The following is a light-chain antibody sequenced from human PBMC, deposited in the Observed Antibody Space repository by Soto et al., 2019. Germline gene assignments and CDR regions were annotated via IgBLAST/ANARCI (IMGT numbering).Light chain of an antibody. CDR1: QSVTSSY. J-gene: IGKJ1*01. CDR2: GAS. Sequence: EIVLTQSPGTLSLSPGERATLSCRASQSVTSSYLAWYQQKPGQAPRLLMYGASSRATDIPDRFSGSGSGTDFTLTITRLEPEDFAVYYCQQYGSLPRTFGQGTKVEIK. V-gene: IGKV3-20*01. CDR3: QQYGSLPRT.